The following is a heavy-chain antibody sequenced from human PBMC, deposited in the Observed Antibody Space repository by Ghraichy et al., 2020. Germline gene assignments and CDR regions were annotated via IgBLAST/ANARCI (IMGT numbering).Heavy chain of an antibody. CDR1: GYAFSNYG. CDR2: INTNSGNP. CDR3: AREGSGSYRGRVFDI. D-gene: IGHD1-26*01. J-gene: IGHJ3*02. V-gene: IGHV7-4-1*02. Sequence: ASVKVSCRASGYAFSNYGLNWVRQAPGQGLEWMGWINTNSGNPTSAQGFTGRFVFSLDTSVSTAYLQISSLKAEDTAVYYCAREGSGSYRGRVFDIWGQGTMVTVSS.